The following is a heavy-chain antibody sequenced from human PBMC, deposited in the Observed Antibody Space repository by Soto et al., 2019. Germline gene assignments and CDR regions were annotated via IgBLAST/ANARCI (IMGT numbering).Heavy chain of an antibody. Sequence: GGSLRLSCAASGFTFNNVWMNWVRQAPGKGLEWVGRIKRIVDGGTTDYAAPVKGRFTISRDDSKNTLYLQMNSLKTEDTAVYFFITLERAAITGVFWG. CDR1: GFTFNNVW. D-gene: IGHD3-22*01. J-gene: IGHJ6*03. V-gene: IGHV3-15*07. CDR3: ITLERAAITGVF. CDR2: IKRIVDGGTT.